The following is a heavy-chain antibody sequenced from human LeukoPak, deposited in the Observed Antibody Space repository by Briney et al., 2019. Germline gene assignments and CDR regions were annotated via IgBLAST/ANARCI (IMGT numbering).Heavy chain of an antibody. V-gene: IGHV4-4*07. CDR1: GGSISSYY. Sequence: SETLSLTCTVSGGSISSYYWSWIRQPAGKGLEWIGRIYTSGSTNYNPSLKSRVTIPVDKSKNQFSLKLSSVTAADTAVYYCASVYSSSWYSFDYWGQGTLVTVSS. CDR2: IYTSGST. J-gene: IGHJ4*02. D-gene: IGHD6-13*01. CDR3: ASVYSSSWYSFDY.